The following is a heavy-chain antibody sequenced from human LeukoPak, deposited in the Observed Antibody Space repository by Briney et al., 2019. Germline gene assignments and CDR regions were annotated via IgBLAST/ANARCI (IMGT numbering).Heavy chain of an antibody. CDR2: IYYSGST. J-gene: IGHJ4*02. CDR3: ARDDPGDSIDY. D-gene: IGHD4-17*01. V-gene: IGHV4-39*07. Sequence: SETLSLTCTVSGGSISSSSYYWGWIRQPPGKGLEWIGSIYYSGSTYYNPSLKSRVTISVDTSKNQFSLKLSSVTAADTAVYYCARDDPGDSIDYWGQGTLVTVSS. CDR1: GGSISSSSYY.